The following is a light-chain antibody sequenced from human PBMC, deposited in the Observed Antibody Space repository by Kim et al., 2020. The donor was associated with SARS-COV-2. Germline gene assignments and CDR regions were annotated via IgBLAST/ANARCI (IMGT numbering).Light chain of an antibody. V-gene: IGLV3-21*04. CDR1: NLGDKS. CDR2: YDS. J-gene: IGLJ3*02. Sequence: SYELTQPPSESVAPGKTANISCGGNNLGDKSVQWYQQKPGQAPILVIFYDSDRPSGIPERFSGSTSGDTATLTISRVEVGDEADYYCQVWDSGSDLWVFGGGTKLTVL. CDR3: QVWDSGSDLWV.